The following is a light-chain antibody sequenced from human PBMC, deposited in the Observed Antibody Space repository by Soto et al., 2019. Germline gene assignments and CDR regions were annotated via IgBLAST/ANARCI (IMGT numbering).Light chain of an antibody. CDR3: TSYAGTYSFFYV. CDR1: SSDVGAYNY. Sequence: QSVLTQPPSASGSPGQSVTISCTGTSSDVGAYNYVSWYQQLPGKVPKLIIYEVSKRPSGVPDRFSGSKSGNTASLTVSGLQAEDEADYYCTSYAGTYSFFYVFGTGTRSPS. CDR2: EVS. J-gene: IGLJ1*01. V-gene: IGLV2-8*01.